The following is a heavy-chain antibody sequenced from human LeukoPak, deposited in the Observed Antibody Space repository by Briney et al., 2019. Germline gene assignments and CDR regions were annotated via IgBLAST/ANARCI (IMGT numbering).Heavy chain of an antibody. CDR2: ISGSGVTT. V-gene: IGHV3-23*01. CDR3: AKSMVGYYYYMDV. CDR1: GFTFSNYG. J-gene: IGHJ6*03. Sequence: QPGGTLRLSCAASGFTFSNYGMSWVRQAPGKGLEWVSAISGSGVTTYYADSVKGRFTIYRDNSKHTLYLQMNSLAAEDTALYYCAKSMVGYYYYMDVWGKGTTVTISS. D-gene: IGHD3-10*02.